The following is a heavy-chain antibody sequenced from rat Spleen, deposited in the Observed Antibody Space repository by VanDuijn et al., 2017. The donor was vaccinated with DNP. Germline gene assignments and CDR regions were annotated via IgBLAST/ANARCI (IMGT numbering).Heavy chain of an antibody. V-gene: IGHV5-20*01. CDR3: AKVYHTMGISYYFDY. D-gene: IGHD1-7*01. CDR1: GFTFSDYY. J-gene: IGHJ2*01. Sequence: EVLLVESDGGLVQPGRSLKLSCAVSGFTFSDYYMAWVRQAPAKGLEWVATLSYNGGTPYYRDSVKGRFTISRDNAKSTLYLQMESLRSEETATYYCAKVYHTMGISYYFDYWGQGVMVTVSS. CDR2: LSYNGGTP.